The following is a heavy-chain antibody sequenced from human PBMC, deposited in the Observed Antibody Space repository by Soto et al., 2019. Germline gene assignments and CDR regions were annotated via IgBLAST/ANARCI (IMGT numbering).Heavy chain of an antibody. Sequence: SVKVSCKASGYTFTSYGISWVRQAPGQGLEWMGGIIPIFGTANYAQKFQGRVTITADESTSTAYMELSSLRSEDTAVYYCASKDGYYPTYYFDYWGQGTLVTVSS. CDR1: GYTFTSYG. V-gene: IGHV1-69*13. CDR2: IIPIFGTA. CDR3: ASKDGYYPTYYFDY. J-gene: IGHJ4*02. D-gene: IGHD3-22*01.